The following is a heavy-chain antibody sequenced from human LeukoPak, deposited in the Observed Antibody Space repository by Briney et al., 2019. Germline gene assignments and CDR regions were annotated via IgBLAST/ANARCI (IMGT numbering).Heavy chain of an antibody. CDR1: NYTFTNYG. CDR3: ARESLGGLSFDKYFYS. V-gene: IGHV1-18*01. D-gene: IGHD3-16*02. J-gene: IGHJ5*02. CDR2: ISGYNGDT. Sequence: ASVKVSCKSFNYTFTNYGISWVRQAPGQGLEWMGWISGYNGDTNFAQKFQDRVTMTTDTSTSTVYMELRSLRSEDTAIYYCARESLGGLSFDKYFYSWGQGPLVPAS.